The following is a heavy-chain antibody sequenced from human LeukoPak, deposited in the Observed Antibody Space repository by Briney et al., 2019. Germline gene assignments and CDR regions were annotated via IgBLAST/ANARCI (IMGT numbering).Heavy chain of an antibody. Sequence: SETLSLTCTVSGGSVTSYYWSWIRQPPGKGLEWIGYMYYSGSTNYNPSLKSRVTISVDRSKSQFSLKLYSVTAADTAVYYCAREVLGGAFDIWGQGTMVTVSS. D-gene: IGHD3-16*01. V-gene: IGHV4-59*02. CDR1: GGSVTSYY. J-gene: IGHJ3*02. CDR2: MYYSGST. CDR3: AREVLGGAFDI.